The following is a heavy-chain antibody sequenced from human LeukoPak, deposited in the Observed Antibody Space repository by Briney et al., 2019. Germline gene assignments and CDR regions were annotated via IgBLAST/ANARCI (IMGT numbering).Heavy chain of an antibody. CDR1: VGTFSSYA. CDR3: ARGYGSGRTSGYYYMDV. J-gene: IGHJ6*03. D-gene: IGHD3-10*01. CDR2: ITPIFGTA. Sequence: SVKVSCKASVGTFSSYAISWVRQAPEQGLEGMGGITPIFGTANYAQKFQGRVTITADKSTSTAYMELSSLRSEDTAVYYCARGYGSGRTSGYYYMDVWGKGTTVTVSS. V-gene: IGHV1-69*06.